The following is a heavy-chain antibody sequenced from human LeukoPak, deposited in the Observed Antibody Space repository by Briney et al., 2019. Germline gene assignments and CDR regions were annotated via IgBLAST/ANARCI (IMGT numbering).Heavy chain of an antibody. D-gene: IGHD2/OR15-2a*01. V-gene: IGHV4-61*02. CDR1: GGSISSGSYY. Sequence: SETLSLTCTVSGGSISSGSYYWSWIRQPAGKGLEWIGRIYTSGSTNYNPSLKSRVTISVDTSKNQFSLKLSSVTAADTAVYYCARALRGFLYYYYYMDVWGKGTTVTVSS. CDR3: ARALRGFLYYYYYMDV. J-gene: IGHJ6*03. CDR2: IYTSGST.